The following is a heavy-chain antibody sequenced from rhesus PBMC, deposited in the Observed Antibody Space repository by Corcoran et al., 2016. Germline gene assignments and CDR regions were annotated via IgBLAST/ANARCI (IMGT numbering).Heavy chain of an antibody. D-gene: IGHD3-16*01. CDR2: INGNSGST. J-gene: IGHJ3*01. Sequence: QVQLQESGPGLVQPSETLSLTCAVSGASIRRYWGNWIRQPPGKGLEWIGEINGNSGSTNYNPSLKSRVTISKDASKNQFSLKLSSVTAADTALYYCATLDYSGSYEAFDFWGQGLRVTVSS. CDR3: ATLDYSGSYEAFDF. V-gene: IGHV4-80*01. CDR1: GASIRRYW.